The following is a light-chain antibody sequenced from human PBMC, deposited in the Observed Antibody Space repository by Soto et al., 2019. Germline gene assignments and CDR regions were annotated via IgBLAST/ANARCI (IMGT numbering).Light chain of an antibody. J-gene: IGKJ1*01. V-gene: IGKV3-20*01. CDR3: QQYGSAPRT. Sequence: EMVLPQSPGTLSLSPGERATLSCRSSQSISSSYLAWYQQKPGQAPRRLIYDASSRPTGIPDRFSGSGSGTYFTRTISRLEPEDFAVYYCQQYGSAPRTFGQGTKVEIK. CDR2: DAS. CDR1: QSISSSY.